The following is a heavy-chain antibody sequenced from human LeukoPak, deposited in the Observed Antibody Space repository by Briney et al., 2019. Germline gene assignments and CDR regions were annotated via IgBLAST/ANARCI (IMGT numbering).Heavy chain of an antibody. CDR3: AKDYSRSGLSSFDY. Sequence: GRSLRLSCAASGFTFDDYAMHWVRQAPGKGLEWVSGISWNSGSIGYADSVKGRFTISRDNAKNSLYLQLNSLRAEDMALYYCAKDYSRSGLSSFDYWGQGTLVTVSS. J-gene: IGHJ4*02. CDR2: ISWNSGSI. D-gene: IGHD1-26*01. CDR1: GFTFDDYA. V-gene: IGHV3-9*03.